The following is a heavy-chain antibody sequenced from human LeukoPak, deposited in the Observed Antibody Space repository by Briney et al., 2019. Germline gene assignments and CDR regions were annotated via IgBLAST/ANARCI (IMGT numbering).Heavy chain of an antibody. D-gene: IGHD6-19*01. CDR2: INHSGST. Sequence: SETLSLTCAVYGGSFSGYYWSWIRQPPGKGLEWIGEINHSGSTNYNPSLKSRVTISVDTSKNQFSLKLSSVTAADTAVYYCARGGWQWLVQSSDPWGQGTLVTVSS. J-gene: IGHJ5*02. CDR3: ARGGWQWLVQSSDP. CDR1: GGSFSGYY. V-gene: IGHV4-34*01.